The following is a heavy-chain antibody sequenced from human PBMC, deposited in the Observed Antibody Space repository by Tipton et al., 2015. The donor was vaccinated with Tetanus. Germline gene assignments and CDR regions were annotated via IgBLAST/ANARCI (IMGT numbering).Heavy chain of an antibody. D-gene: IGHD2/OR15-2a*01. CDR3: ARDSTRVPSWFAP. CDR1: GGSISSSNW. Sequence: TLSLTCAVSGGSISSSNWWRWVRQPPGKALEWIGEIYHSGSTNYTPSLMSRVTISVDKSKNRFSLKLSYVTAADTAVYYCARDSTRVPSWFAPWGQGTLVTVSS. CDR2: IYHSGST. J-gene: IGHJ5*02. V-gene: IGHV4-4*02.